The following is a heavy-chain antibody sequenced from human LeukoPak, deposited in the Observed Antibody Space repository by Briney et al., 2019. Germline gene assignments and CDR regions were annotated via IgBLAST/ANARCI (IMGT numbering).Heavy chain of an antibody. CDR1: GGSISSYY. J-gene: IGHJ2*01. Sequence: PSETLSLTCTVSGGSISSYYWSWIRQPPGKGLEWIGYIYYSGSTNYNPSLKSRVTISVDTSKNQFSLKLSSVTAADTAVYYCARSGGTTVTPRYFDLWGRGTLVIVSS. CDR3: ARSGGTTVTPRYFDL. V-gene: IGHV4-59*08. D-gene: IGHD4-17*01. CDR2: IYYSGST.